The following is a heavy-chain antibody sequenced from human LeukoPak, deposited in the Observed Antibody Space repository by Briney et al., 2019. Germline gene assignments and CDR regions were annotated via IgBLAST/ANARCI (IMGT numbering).Heavy chain of an antibody. J-gene: IGHJ4*02. Sequence: ASVKVSCKASEYTFTGYYIHWVRQAPGQGLEWMGWIDPNTGDSNYVQKFQGRVTMTRDTSISTAYMELSRLRSDDTAVYYCASSVTPFDYWGQGTLVTVSS. V-gene: IGHV1-2*02. CDR3: ASSVTPFDY. CDR1: EYTFTGYY. D-gene: IGHD2-15*01. CDR2: IDPNTGDS.